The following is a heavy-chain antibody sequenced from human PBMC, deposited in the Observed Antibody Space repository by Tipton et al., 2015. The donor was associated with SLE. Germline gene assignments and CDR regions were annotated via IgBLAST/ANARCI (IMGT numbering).Heavy chain of an antibody. CDR1: GGSITSYH. J-gene: IGHJ4*02. D-gene: IGHD2-15*01. CDR2: IPDSGSS. Sequence: TLSLTCTVSGGSITSYHWSWIRQPPGKGLEWIGQIPDSGSSNYNPSLQSRVTISLDRSRNQFSLKLTSVTSKDTAVYYCARYVMGAGGRGDWDQGTLVTVSS. V-gene: IGHV4-59*01. CDR3: ARYVMGAGGRGD.